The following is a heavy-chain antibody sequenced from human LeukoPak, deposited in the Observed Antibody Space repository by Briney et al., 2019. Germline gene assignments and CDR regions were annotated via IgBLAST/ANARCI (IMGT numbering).Heavy chain of an antibody. CDR1: GGSISSSSYY. J-gene: IGHJ4*02. CDR3: ARLPRTYCGGDCYSYYFDY. Sequence: SETLSLTCTVSGGSISSSSYYWGWIRQPPGKGLEWIGSIYYSGSTYYNPSLKSRVTISVDTSKNQFSLKLSSVTAADTVVYYCARLPRTYCGGDCYSYYFDYWGQGTLVTVSS. V-gene: IGHV4-39*01. D-gene: IGHD2-21*01. CDR2: IYYSGST.